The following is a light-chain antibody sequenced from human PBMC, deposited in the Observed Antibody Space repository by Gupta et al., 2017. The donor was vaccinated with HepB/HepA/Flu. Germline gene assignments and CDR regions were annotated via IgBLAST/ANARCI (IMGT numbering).Light chain of an antibody. CDR2: GNS. V-gene: IGLV1-40*01. Sequence: SVLTPPRSVSAAPGQRVTISCTGSRSNIGAGDDVHCYQQLPDKAPKLRSYGNSNRPCAVPPRCSCATYGASASTAITLLPAEEEADDDYYYYDSSPSDYCVFGGGTKLTVL. J-gene: IGLJ3*02. CDR1: RSNIGAGDD. CDR3: YYYDSSPSDYCV.